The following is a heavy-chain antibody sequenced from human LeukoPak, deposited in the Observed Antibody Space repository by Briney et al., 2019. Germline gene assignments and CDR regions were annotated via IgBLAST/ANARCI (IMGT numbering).Heavy chain of an antibody. J-gene: IGHJ4*02. D-gene: IGHD5-24*01. V-gene: IGHV4-34*01. CDR1: GGSFSGYY. CDR3: ASDRGWLQFLDS. CDR2: INHSGST. Sequence: SETLSLTCAVYGGSFSGYYWSWIRQPPGKGLEWIGEINHSGSTNYNPSLKSGVTISVDTSKNQSSLKLSSVTAEDTAVYYCASDRGWLQFLDSWGQGTLVTVSS.